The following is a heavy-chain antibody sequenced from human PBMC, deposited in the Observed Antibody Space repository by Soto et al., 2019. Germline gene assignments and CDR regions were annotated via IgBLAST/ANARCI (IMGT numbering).Heavy chain of an antibody. D-gene: IGHD3-3*01. CDR1: GGSISSGGYY. CDR2: IYYSGST. V-gene: IGHV4-31*03. J-gene: IGHJ5*02. CDR3: ARARFLEWLRVVGFDP. Sequence: QVQLQESGPGLVKPSQTLSLTCTVSGGSISSGGYYWSWIRQHPGKGLEWIGYIYYSGSTYYNPSLKSRVTISVDTSKNKFSLKLSSVTAADTAVYYCARARFLEWLRVVGFDPWGQGTLVTVSS.